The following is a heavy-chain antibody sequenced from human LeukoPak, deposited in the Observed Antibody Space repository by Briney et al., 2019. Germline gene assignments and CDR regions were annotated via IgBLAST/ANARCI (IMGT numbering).Heavy chain of an antibody. CDR3: ARADIVAPPHYYYYMDV. D-gene: IGHD2-15*01. V-gene: IGHV4-4*02. Sequence: SETLSLTCAVSGGSISSSNWWSWVRQPPGKGLEWIGEIYHSGSTNYNPSLKSRVTISVDTSKNQFSLKLSSVAAADTAVYYCARADIVAPPHYYYYMDVWGKGTTVTVSS. CDR1: GGSISSSNW. J-gene: IGHJ6*03. CDR2: IYHSGST.